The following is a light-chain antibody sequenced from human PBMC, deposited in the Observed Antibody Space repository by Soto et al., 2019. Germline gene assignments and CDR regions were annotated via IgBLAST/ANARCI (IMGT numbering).Light chain of an antibody. Sequence: QSALTQPASVSGSPGQSITISCTGTSSDIGGYNFVSWYQHHPGKAPKLMIYEVNNRPSGVSSRFSGSKSGNTASLTISGLQAEDEADYYCSSYARSSSLVVFGGGTQLTVL. CDR3: SSYARSSSLVV. J-gene: IGLJ3*02. CDR2: EVN. V-gene: IGLV2-14*01. CDR1: SSDIGGYNF.